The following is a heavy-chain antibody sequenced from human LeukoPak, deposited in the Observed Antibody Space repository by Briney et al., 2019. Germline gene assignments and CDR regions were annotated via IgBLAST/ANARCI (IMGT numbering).Heavy chain of an antibody. CDR2: ISSSGNTI. CDR3: ARSSRGTGLGLLFDY. D-gene: IGHD3/OR15-3a*01. Sequence: GGSLRLSCAASGFTFSDYYMSWIRQAPGKGLEWVSYISSSGNTIYYADSVKGRFTISRDNAKNSLDLQMNSLRAEDTAVYYCARSSRGTGLGLLFDYWGQGTLVTVSS. V-gene: IGHV3-11*04. J-gene: IGHJ4*02. CDR1: GFTFSDYY.